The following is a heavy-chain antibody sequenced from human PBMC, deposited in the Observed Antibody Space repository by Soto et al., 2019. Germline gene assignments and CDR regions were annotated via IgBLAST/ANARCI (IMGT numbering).Heavy chain of an antibody. CDR2: IYHSGST. V-gene: IGHV4-4*02. J-gene: IGHJ5*02. Sequence: SETLSLTCAVSGGSISSSNWWSWVRQPPGKGLEWIGEIYHSGSTNYNPSLKSRVTISVDKSKNQFSLKLSSVTAADTAVYYCARRQGYYYGSGIGPWGQGTLVTVSS. D-gene: IGHD3-10*01. CDR1: GGSISSSNW. CDR3: ARRQGYYYGSGIGP.